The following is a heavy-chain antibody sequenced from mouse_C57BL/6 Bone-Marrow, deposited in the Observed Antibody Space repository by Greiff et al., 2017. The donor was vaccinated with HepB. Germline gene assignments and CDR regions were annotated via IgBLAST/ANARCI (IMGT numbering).Heavy chain of an antibody. V-gene: IGHV1-69*01. CDR2: IDPSDSYT. CDR3: ARRYYSNYSAWFAY. J-gene: IGHJ3*01. Sequence: VQLQQPGAELVMPGASVKLSCKASGYTFTSYWMHWVKQRPGQGLEWIGEIDPSDSYTNYNQKFKGKSTLTVDKSSSTAYMQLISLTSEDSAVYYCARRYYSNYSAWFAYWGQGTLVTVSA. D-gene: IGHD2-5*01. CDR1: GYTFTSYW.